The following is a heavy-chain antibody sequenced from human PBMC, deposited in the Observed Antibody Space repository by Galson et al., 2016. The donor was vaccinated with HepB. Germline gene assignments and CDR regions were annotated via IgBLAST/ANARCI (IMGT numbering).Heavy chain of an antibody. CDR1: GFTFGSYW. V-gene: IGHV3-74*01. CDR2: INNDGSSI. Sequence: SLRLSCAVSGFTFGSYWMHWVRQAPGKGLVWVSRINNDGSSISYADSVKGRFTISRDNAKNTLYLQMNSLRAEDTAVYYCARGELDYYDTSALDYWGQGTLVTVSS. D-gene: IGHD3-22*01. CDR3: ARGELDYYDTSALDY. J-gene: IGHJ4*02.